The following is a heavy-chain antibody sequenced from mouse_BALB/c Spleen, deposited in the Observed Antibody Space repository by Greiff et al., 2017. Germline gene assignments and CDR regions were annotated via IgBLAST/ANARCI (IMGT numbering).Heavy chain of an antibody. CDR1: GFTFSSYT. CDR2: ISSGGGNT. J-gene: IGHJ3*01. V-gene: IGHV5-9*03. Sequence: EVKLVESGGGLVKPGGSLKLSCAASGFTFSSYTMSWVRQTPEKRLEWVATISSGGGNTYYPDSVKGRFTISRDNAKNNLYLQMSSLRSEDTALYYCARSTTAGFAYWGQGTLVTVSA. D-gene: IGHD1-2*01. CDR3: ARSTTAGFAY.